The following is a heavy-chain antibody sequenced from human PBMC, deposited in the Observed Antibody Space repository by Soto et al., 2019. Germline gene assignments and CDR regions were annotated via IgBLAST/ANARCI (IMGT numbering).Heavy chain of an antibody. CDR2: IKPDGSAT. CDR1: GFTFGSYW. D-gene: IGHD2-21*02. CDR3: ARAGYCGPGCYYYFAH. J-gene: IGHJ4*02. Sequence: EVQLVESGGGLVQPGGSLRLSCAVSGFTFGSYWMNWVRLIPGKGLEWVAYIKPDGSATYYVDSVKGRFTISRDNAKNSLYLQMTSLRVEDTSVYYCARAGYCGPGCYYYFAHWGQGTLVTVSS. V-gene: IGHV3-7*01.